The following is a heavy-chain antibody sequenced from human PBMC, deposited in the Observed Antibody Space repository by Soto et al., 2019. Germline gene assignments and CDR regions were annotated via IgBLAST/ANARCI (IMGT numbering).Heavy chain of an antibody. Sequence: SETLSLTCAVYGGSFSGYYWSWIRQPPGKGLEWIGEINHSGSTNYNPSLKSRVTISVDTSKNQFSLKLSSVTAADTAVYYCARARVITIFGVVIPTPNWFDPWGQGTLVTAPQ. D-gene: IGHD3-3*01. J-gene: IGHJ5*02. CDR3: ARARVITIFGVVIPTPNWFDP. CDR1: GGSFSGYY. V-gene: IGHV4-34*01. CDR2: INHSGST.